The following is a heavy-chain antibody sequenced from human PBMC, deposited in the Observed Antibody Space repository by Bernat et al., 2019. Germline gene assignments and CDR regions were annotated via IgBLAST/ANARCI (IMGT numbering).Heavy chain of an antibody. CDR3: ARAPRSYQDRSGRATWFDP. V-gene: IGHV4-34*01. Sequence: QVQLQQWGAGLLKPSETLSLTCDVYGGPFSGYYWSWIRQAPGKGLEWIGEINHTGRTNYNPSLKSRVTMSVDTSKTQFSPYVTAVTAADTAVYYCARAPRSYQDRSGRATWFDPWGQGALVTVSS. D-gene: IGHD3-22*01. CDR1: GGPFSGYY. CDR2: INHTGRT. J-gene: IGHJ5*02.